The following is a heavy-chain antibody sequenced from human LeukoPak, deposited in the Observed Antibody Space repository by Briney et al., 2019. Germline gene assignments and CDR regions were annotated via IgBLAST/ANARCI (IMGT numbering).Heavy chain of an antibody. CDR3: ARGQGTVTTH. D-gene: IGHD4-17*01. Sequence: PSETLSLTCTVSGGSISSYYWSWIRQPPGKGLEWIGYIYYSGTANYNPSLKSRVTISLDTSKNQFSLNLSSVTAANTAVYYCARGQGTVTTHWGQGTLVTVSS. CDR1: GGSISSYY. CDR2: IYYSGTA. V-gene: IGHV4-59*12. J-gene: IGHJ4*02.